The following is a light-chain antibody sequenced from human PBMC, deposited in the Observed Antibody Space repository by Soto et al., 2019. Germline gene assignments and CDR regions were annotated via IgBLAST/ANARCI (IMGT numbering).Light chain of an antibody. V-gene: IGKV3-15*01. CDR2: DAS. Sequence: EIVLTQSPGTLSLSPGERATVSCRTSQSVSSYLAWYQQKPGQAPRLLIYDASNRATGIPARFSGSGSGTEFTLTISSLQSEDFAVYYCQQYNNWLWTFGQGTKVDIK. J-gene: IGKJ1*01. CDR3: QQYNNWLWT. CDR1: QSVSSY.